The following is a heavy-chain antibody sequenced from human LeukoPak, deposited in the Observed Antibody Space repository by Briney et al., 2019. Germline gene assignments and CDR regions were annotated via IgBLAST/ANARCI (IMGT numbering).Heavy chain of an antibody. V-gene: IGHV3-30*18. CDR1: GFTFSAYG. D-gene: IGHD6-19*01. CDR3: AKEVTRPNRAVAGLNY. CDR2: ISYDGSNK. Sequence: GGSLRLSCAASGFTFSAYGIHWVRQAPGKGLEWVAIISYDGSNKYYADSVKGRFTISRDNSKNTLYLQMNSLRAEDTAVYYCAKEVTRPNRAVAGLNYWGRGTLVTVSS. J-gene: IGHJ4*02.